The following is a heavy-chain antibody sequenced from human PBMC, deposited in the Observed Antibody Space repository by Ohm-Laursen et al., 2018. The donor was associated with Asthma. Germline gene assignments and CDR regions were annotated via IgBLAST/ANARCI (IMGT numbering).Heavy chain of an antibody. Sequence: SLRLSCTASGFTFSSYAMTWVRQAPAKGLEWVSAISGGGGTTSYVDSVKGRFTISRDNSKNTLYLQMNSLRAEDTAVYYCAKSGATFRPYYFDYWGQGTLVTVSS. CDR1: GFTFSSYA. D-gene: IGHD4/OR15-4a*01. CDR2: ISGGGGTT. J-gene: IGHJ4*02. CDR3: AKSGATFRPYYFDY. V-gene: IGHV3-23*01.